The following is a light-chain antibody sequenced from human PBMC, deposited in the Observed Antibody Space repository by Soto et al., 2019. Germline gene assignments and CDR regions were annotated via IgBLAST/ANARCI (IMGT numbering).Light chain of an antibody. J-gene: IGLJ1*01. CDR2: EGT. CDR1: SRDVGSYNL. V-gene: IGLV2-23*01. CDR3: CSFAGSSTEV. Sequence: QSVLTQPASVSGSPGQSITISCTGTSRDVGSYNLVSWYRQHPGNAPKLIIYEGTKRPSGVSYRFSGSKSGNTASLTISGLQEEDEGDYHCCSFAGSSTEVFGTGTKVTVL.